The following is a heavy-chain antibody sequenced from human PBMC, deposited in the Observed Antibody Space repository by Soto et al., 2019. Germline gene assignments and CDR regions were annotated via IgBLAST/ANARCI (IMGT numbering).Heavy chain of an antibody. J-gene: IGHJ4*02. CDR3: ARHPYYYGSGSYSLDY. D-gene: IGHD3-10*01. V-gene: IGHV5-10-1*01. CDR2: IDPSDSYT. Sequence: GESLKISCKGSGYSFTSYWISWVRQMPGKGLEWMGRIDPSDSYTNYSPSFQGHVTISADKSISTAYLQWSSLKASDTAMYYCARHPYYYGSGSYSLDYWGQGTLVTVSS. CDR1: GYSFTSYW.